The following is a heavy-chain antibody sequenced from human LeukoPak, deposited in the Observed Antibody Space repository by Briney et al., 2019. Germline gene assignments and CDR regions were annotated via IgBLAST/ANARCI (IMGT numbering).Heavy chain of an antibody. J-gene: IGHJ4*02. CDR3: ARDYYDFWSGYFTGTNPWYHFDY. CDR1: GYTFTSYY. CDR2: INPSGGST. V-gene: IGHV1-46*01. Sequence: ASVKVSCKASGYTFTSYYMHWVRQAPGQGLEWMGIINPSGGSTSYAQKFQGRVTMTRDTSTSTVYMELSSLRSEDTAVYYCARDYYDFWSGYFTGTNPWYHFDYWGQGTLVTVSS. D-gene: IGHD3-3*01.